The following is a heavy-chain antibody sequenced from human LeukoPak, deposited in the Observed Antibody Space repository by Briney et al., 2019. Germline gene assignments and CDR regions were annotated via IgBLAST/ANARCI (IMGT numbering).Heavy chain of an antibody. D-gene: IGHD3-3*01. CDR2: VHISGST. J-gene: IGHJ3*02. CDR3: AREDTSTRLYYDFWSGYYKGDAFDI. Sequence: SETLSLTCTVSGGSISSGSYCWSWIRQPAGKGLEWIGHVHISGSTNYNSSLKSRVTISVDTSKNQFSLKLSSVTAADTAVYYCAREDTSTRLYYDFWSGYYKGDAFDIWGQGTMVTVSS. CDR1: GGSISSGSYC. V-gene: IGHV4-61*09.